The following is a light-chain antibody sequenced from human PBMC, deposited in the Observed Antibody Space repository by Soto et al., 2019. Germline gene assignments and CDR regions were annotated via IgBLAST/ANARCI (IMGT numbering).Light chain of an antibody. Sequence: IQLTQSPSSLSASVGDRVTITCRASQSISSYLAWYQQKPGKAPKLLIYAASTLQSGVPSRFSGSGSGTDFTLTISSLQPEDVATYYCQQLNRFGGGTKVDIK. V-gene: IGKV1-9*01. CDR1: QSISSY. CDR2: AAS. J-gene: IGKJ4*01. CDR3: QQLNR.